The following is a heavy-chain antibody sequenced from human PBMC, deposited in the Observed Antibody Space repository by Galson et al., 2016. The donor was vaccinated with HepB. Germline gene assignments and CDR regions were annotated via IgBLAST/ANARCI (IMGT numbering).Heavy chain of an antibody. J-gene: IGHJ4*02. CDR1: GFTFRNYG. V-gene: IGHV3-33*01. D-gene: IGHD5-18*01. Sequence: SLRLSCAASGFTFRNYGMHWVRQAPGKGLDWVAGIWHDGRNRYYADSVKGRFTVSRDNSKNTLYLQMNSLRAEDTAVYYCARELLNVDTVHSLDYWGQGALVTVSS. CDR2: IWHDGRNR. CDR3: ARELLNVDTVHSLDY.